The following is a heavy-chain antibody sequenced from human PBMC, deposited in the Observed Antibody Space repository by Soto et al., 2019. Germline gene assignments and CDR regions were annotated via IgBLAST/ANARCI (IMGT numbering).Heavy chain of an antibody. D-gene: IGHD6-13*01. Sequence: QITLKESGPTLVKPTQTLTLTCTFSGFSLSTSGVSVGWIRQPPGKALEWLALISWDDDKGYSPSLKSTLTNNRDTSNNQVVVTLTDMDPVDTATYYCARCSPWYVPVFDYWGQGTLVTVSS. V-gene: IGHV2-5*02. CDR1: GFSLSTSGVS. J-gene: IGHJ4*02. CDR2: ISWDDDK. CDR3: ARCSPWYVPVFDY.